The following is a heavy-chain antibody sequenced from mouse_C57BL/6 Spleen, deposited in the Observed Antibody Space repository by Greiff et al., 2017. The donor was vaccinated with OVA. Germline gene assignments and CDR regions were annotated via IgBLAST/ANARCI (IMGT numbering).Heavy chain of an antibody. V-gene: IGHV1-76*01. Sequence: QVQLQQSGAELVRPGASVKLSCKASGYTFTDYYINWVKQRPGQGLEWIARIYPGSGNTYYNEKFKGKATLTAEKSSSTAYMQLSSLTSEDSAVYFCARDTTVVGYFDVWGTGTTVTVSS. CDR2: IYPGSGNT. CDR3: ARDTTVVGYFDV. CDR1: GYTFTDYY. D-gene: IGHD1-1*01. J-gene: IGHJ1*03.